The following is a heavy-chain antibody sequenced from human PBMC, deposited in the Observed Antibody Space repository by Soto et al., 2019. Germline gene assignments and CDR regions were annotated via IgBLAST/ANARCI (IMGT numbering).Heavy chain of an antibody. Sequence: ASVKVSCKASGYTFTSYGISWVRQAPGQGLERMGWISAYNGNTNYAQKLQGRVTMTTDTSTSTAYMELRSLRSDDTAVYYCATKGVTTDYYYGMDVWGQGTTVTVSS. D-gene: IGHD4-4*01. J-gene: IGHJ6*02. CDR2: ISAYNGNT. CDR3: ATKGVTTDYYYGMDV. CDR1: GYTFTSYG. V-gene: IGHV1-18*01.